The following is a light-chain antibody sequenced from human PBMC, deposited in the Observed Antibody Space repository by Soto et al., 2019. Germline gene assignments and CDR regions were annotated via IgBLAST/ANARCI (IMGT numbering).Light chain of an antibody. CDR1: QSVSSN. J-gene: IGKJ1*01. Sequence: EIVMTQSPATLSVSPGERATLSCRASQSVSSNLAWYQQKPGQAPRLLIYDASTRATGIPARFSGSGSGTEYTLTISSLQSEDSAVYYCQQYNSYWTFGQGTKVEIK. V-gene: IGKV3-15*01. CDR2: DAS. CDR3: QQYNSYWT.